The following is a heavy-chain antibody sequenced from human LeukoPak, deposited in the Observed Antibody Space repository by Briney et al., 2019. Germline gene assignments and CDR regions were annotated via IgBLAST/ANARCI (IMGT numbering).Heavy chain of an antibody. CDR1: GFTFGSRDW. CDR2: ISSGSSAI. CDR3: ARGHTAVTRHFDF. J-gene: IGHJ4*02. Sequence: PGGSLRLSCVASGFTFGSRDWMTWVRQAPGKGLEWVSIISSGSSAIFSEDALKGRFTISRDDAKNLLYLDMNSLRAEDTAVYYCARGHTAVTRHFDFWGQGTLVTVSS. V-gene: IGHV3-21*01. D-gene: IGHD4-17*01.